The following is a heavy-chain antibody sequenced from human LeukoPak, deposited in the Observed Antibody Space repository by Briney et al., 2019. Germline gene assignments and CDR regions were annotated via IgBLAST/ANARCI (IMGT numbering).Heavy chain of an antibody. J-gene: IGHJ4*02. D-gene: IGHD2-2*01. CDR3: ARDLRGYCSSTSCYEAFFDY. CDR2: IKQDGSEK. V-gene: IGHV3-7*01. Sequence: PGGSLRLSCAASGFTFGSYWMSWVRQAPGKGLEWVANIKQDGSEKYYVDSVKGRFTISRDNAKNSLYLQMNSLRAEDTAVYYCARDLRGYCSSTSCYEAFFDYWGQGTLVTVSS. CDR1: GFTFGSYW.